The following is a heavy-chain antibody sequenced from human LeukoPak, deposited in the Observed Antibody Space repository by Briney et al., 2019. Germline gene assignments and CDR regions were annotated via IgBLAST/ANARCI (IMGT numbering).Heavy chain of an antibody. D-gene: IGHD1-14*01. CDR1: GGSISPYD. CDR2: IYYIGST. Sequence: SETLSLTCSVTGGSISPYDWSWIRQPPGKGLEWIGYIYYIGSTNYNPSLKSRVTISVDTSKNHFSLKLNSVTAADTAVYYCARHRTHGVVDYWGQGTLVTVAS. CDR3: ARHRTHGVVDY. J-gene: IGHJ4*02. V-gene: IGHV4-59*08.